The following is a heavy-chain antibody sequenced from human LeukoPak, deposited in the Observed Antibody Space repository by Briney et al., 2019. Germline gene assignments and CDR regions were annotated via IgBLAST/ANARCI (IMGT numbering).Heavy chain of an antibody. V-gene: IGHV4-39*07. D-gene: IGHD3-22*01. CDR1: GGSISSSSYY. CDR3: AREGEYDSSGGLDAFDI. Sequence: SETLSLTCTVSGGSISSSSYYWGWIRQPPGKGLEWIGSIYYSGCTYYNPSLKSRVTISIDTSKNQFSLKLSSVTAADTAVYYCAREGEYDSSGGLDAFDIWGQGTMVTVSS. J-gene: IGHJ3*02. CDR2: IYYSGCT.